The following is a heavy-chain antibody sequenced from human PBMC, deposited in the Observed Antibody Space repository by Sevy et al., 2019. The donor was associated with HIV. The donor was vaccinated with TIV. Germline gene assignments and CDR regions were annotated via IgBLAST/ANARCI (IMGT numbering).Heavy chain of an antibody. J-gene: IGHJ4*02. CDR3: ARDVPPSATTVAHFDY. CDR2: ISNSGSTI. D-gene: IGHD4-17*01. V-gene: IGHV3-48*03. CDR1: GFTFSSYE. Sequence: GGSLRLSCAASGFTFSSYEMNWVRQAPGKGLEWVSYISNSGSTIYYSDSVKGRFTISRDNAKKSLYLQMNSLRVEDTAVYYCARDVPPSATTVAHFDYWGRGTLVTVS.